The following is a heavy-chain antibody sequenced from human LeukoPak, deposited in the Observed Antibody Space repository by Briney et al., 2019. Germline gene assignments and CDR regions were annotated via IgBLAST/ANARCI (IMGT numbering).Heavy chain of an antibody. V-gene: IGHV3-7*01. CDR1: AFIFSGHW. Sequence: GGSLRLSCEGSAFIFSGHWMYWFRQTPGKGLEWVASIKEDGSERQYVDSVKGRFSISRDNTKGSLFLQLNSLRAEDTAVYYCARGAYYYEDWGQGTLVTVSS. CDR3: ARGAYYYED. J-gene: IGHJ4*02. CDR2: IKEDGSER. D-gene: IGHD3-22*01.